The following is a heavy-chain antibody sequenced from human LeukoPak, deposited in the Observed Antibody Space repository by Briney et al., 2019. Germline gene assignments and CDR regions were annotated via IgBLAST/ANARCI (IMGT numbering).Heavy chain of an antibody. Sequence: PGGSLRLSCAASQFTFSSYWMSWVRQAPGEGLEWVSTISGSDGSTYYADSVKGRFTISRDNSKNTLYLQMNSLRAEDTAVYYCARFYDSSGYYLQAFDIWGQGTMVTVSS. V-gene: IGHV3-23*01. CDR2: ISGSDGST. CDR1: QFTFSSYW. J-gene: IGHJ3*02. CDR3: ARFYDSSGYYLQAFDI. D-gene: IGHD3-22*01.